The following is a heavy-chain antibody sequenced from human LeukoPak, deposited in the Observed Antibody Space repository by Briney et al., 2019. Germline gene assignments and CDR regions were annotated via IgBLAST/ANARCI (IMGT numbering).Heavy chain of an antibody. V-gene: IGHV4-59*01. D-gene: IGHD6-13*01. CDR1: GASISSYY. Sequence: PSETLSLTCTVSGASISSYYWSWIRQPPGKGLEWIGYIFYSGSTNYNPSLKSRVTISVDTSKNQFSLKLSSMTAADTAVCYCASGPYPAAGTDHQFDYWGQGTLVTVSS. J-gene: IGHJ4*02. CDR3: ASGPYPAAGTDHQFDY. CDR2: IFYSGST.